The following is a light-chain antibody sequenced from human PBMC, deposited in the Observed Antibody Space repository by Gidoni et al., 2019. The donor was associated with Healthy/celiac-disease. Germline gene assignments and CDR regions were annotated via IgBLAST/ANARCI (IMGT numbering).Light chain of an antibody. CDR1: HSISSW. CDR3: QQYNSYSRT. V-gene: IGKV1-5*03. J-gene: IGKJ4*02. Sequence: DIQMTQSPSTLSASVGDRVTITSRVSHSISSWLAWYQQKPGKAPKLLIYKASSLESGVPSRFSGRGSGTEFPLTISSLQPDDFATYYCQQYNSYSRTFGRGTKVEIK. CDR2: KAS.